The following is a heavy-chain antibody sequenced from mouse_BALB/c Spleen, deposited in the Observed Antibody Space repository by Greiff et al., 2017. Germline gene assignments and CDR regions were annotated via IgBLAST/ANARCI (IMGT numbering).Heavy chain of an antibody. CDR2: IDTSDSYT. CDR1: GYTFTDYW. V-gene: IGHV1-69*01. J-gene: IGHJ2*01. Sequence: QVQLQQPGAELVMPGASVKMSCKASGYTFTDYWMHWVKQRPGQGLEWIGAIDTSDSYTSYNQKFKGKATLTVDESSSTAYMQLSSLTSEDSAVYYCARDVDYWGQGTTLTVSS. CDR3: ARDVDY.